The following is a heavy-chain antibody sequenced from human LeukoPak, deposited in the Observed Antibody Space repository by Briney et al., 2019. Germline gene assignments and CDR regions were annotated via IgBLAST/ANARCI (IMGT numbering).Heavy chain of an antibody. D-gene: IGHD5-18*01. Sequence: PSETLSLTCAVYGGSFSGYYWSWIRQPPGKGPEWIGEINHSGSTNYNPSLKSRVTISVDTSKNQFSLKLSSVTAADTAVYYCARDGGGHSYAWFDPWGQGTLVTVSS. CDR1: GGSFSGYY. CDR3: ARDGGGHSYAWFDP. V-gene: IGHV4-34*01. J-gene: IGHJ5*02. CDR2: INHSGST.